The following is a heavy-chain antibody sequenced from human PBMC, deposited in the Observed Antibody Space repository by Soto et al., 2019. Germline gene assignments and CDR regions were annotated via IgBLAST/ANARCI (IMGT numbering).Heavy chain of an antibody. Sequence: GASVKVSCKDSGGTLSHSTVAWVRQAPGHRPEWMGMIIPMFGSTNSAQKFRDRVTFSADTYTNTAYMELSSLRSEDTAVYYCATPSGLLGQYSALPDNWGQGTLVTVSS. CDR1: GGTLSHST. J-gene: IGHJ4*02. CDR3: ATPSGLLGQYSALPDN. V-gene: IGHV1-69*08. D-gene: IGHD5-12*01. CDR2: IIPMFGST.